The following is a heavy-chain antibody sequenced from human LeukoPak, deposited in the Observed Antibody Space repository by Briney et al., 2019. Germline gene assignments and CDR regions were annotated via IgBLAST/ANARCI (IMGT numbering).Heavy chain of an antibody. Sequence: GGSLRLSYAASGFTVSSNYMTWVRQAPGKGLEWVSVIYSGGSTYYADSVKGRFTVSSDNAKNSLYLPMNSLRDEDTAVYYCARYAYGSSGYYYVSNYWGQGTLVTVSA. CDR2: IYSGGST. CDR3: ARYAYGSSGYYYVSNY. V-gene: IGHV3-53*01. CDR1: GFTVSSNY. J-gene: IGHJ4*02. D-gene: IGHD3-22*01.